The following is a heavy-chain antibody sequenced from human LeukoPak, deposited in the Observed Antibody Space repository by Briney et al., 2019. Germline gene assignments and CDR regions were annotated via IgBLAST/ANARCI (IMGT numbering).Heavy chain of an antibody. CDR1: GFTFSSYW. V-gene: IGHV3-7*01. J-gene: IGHJ6*03. CDR2: IKQDGSEK. Sequence: PGGSLRLSCAAPGFTFSSYWMSWVRQAPGKGLEWVANIKQDGSEKYYVDSVKGRFTISRDNAKNSLYLQMNSLRAEDTAVYYCARVLCSGGSCYSVLYYYMDVWGKGTTVTVSS. CDR3: ARVLCSGGSCYSVLYYYMDV. D-gene: IGHD2-15*01.